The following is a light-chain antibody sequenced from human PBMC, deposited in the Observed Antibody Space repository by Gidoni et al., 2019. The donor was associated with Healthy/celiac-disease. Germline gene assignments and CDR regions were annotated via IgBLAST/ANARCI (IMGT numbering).Light chain of an antibody. CDR2: AAS. Sequence: DIQMPPSPSSLSASVGDRVTITCRASQSISSYLNWYQQKPGKAPKLLIYAASSLQSGVPSRFSGSGSGTDFTLTISSLQPEDFATYYCQQSYSTLWTFGQGTKVEIK. J-gene: IGKJ1*01. V-gene: IGKV1-39*01. CDR3: QQSYSTLWT. CDR1: QSISSY.